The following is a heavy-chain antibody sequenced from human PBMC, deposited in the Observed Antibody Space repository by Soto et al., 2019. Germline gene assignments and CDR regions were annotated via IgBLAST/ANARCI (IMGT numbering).Heavy chain of an antibody. V-gene: IGHV1-69*01. CDR2: IIPIFGTA. CDR1: GGTFSSYA. CDR3: AREGDYYDSSGYSLPFDY. J-gene: IGHJ4*02. D-gene: IGHD3-22*01. Sequence: QVQLVQSGAEVKKPGSSVKVSCKASGGTFSSYAISWVRQAPGQGLEWMGGIIPIFGTANYAQKFQGRVTITADESTSIAYMELSSLRSEDTAVYYCAREGDYYDSSGYSLPFDYWGQGTLVTVSS.